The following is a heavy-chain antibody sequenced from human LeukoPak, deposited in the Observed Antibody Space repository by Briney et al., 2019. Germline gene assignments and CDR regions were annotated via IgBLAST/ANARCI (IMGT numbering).Heavy chain of an antibody. CDR2: ISGSGGST. Sequence: GGSLRLSCAASGFTFSSYGMSWVRQAPGKGLEWVSAISGSGGSTYYADSVKGRFTISRDNSKNTPYLQMNSLRAEDTAVYYCARRAGAYSHPYDYWGQGTLVTVSS. V-gene: IGHV3-23*01. D-gene: IGHD4/OR15-4a*01. CDR1: GFTFSSYG. CDR3: ARRAGAYSHPYDY. J-gene: IGHJ4*02.